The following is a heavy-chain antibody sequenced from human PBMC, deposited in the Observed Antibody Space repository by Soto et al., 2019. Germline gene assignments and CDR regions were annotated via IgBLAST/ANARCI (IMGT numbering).Heavy chain of an antibody. Sequence: ASVKVSCKASGYTFTSYGISWVRQAPGQGLEWMGWISAYNGNTNYAQKLQGRVTMTTDTSTSTAYMELRSLRSDDTAVYYCARVPNYRGYSGIGFDSWGQGTLVTVSS. CDR3: ARVPNYRGYSGIGFDS. D-gene: IGHD5-12*01. J-gene: IGHJ4*02. V-gene: IGHV1-18*01. CDR1: GYTFTSYG. CDR2: ISAYNGNT.